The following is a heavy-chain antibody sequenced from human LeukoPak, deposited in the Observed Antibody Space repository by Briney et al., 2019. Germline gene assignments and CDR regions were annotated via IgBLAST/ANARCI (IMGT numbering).Heavy chain of an antibody. J-gene: IGHJ5*02. CDR1: GGSFSGYY. V-gene: IGHV4-34*01. D-gene: IGHD1-1*01. CDR3: AREGKMQLFNWFDP. CDR2: INHSGST. Sequence: PSETLSLTCAVYGGSFSGYYWSWIRQPPGKGLEWIGEINHSGSTNYNPSLKSRVTISVDTSKNQFSLKLSSVTAADTAVYYCAREGKMQLFNWFDPWGQGTLVTVSS.